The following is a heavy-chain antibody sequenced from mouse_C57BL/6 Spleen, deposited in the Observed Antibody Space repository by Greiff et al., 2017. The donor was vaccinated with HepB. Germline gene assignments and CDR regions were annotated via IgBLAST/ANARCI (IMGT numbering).Heavy chain of an antibody. CDR2: IRNKANGYTT. D-gene: IGHD1-1*01. V-gene: IGHV7-3*01. J-gene: IGHJ4*01. CDR1: GFTFTDYY. CDR3: ARYSGYGSTYYAMDY. Sequence: EVKLVESGGGLVQPGGSLSLSCAASGFTFTDYYMSWVRQPPGKALEWLGFIRNKANGYTTEYSASVKGRFTISRDNSQSILYLQMNALRAEDSATYYCARYSGYGSTYYAMDYWGQGTSVTVSS.